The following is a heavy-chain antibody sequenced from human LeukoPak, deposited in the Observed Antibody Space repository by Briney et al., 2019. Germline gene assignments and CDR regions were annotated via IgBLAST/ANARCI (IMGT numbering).Heavy chain of an antibody. V-gene: IGHV4-59*08. CDR2: IYYSGGT. J-gene: IGHJ1*01. CDR1: GGSISNYY. D-gene: IGHD6-13*01. CDR3: ARHGGYSSPYLH. Sequence: SETLSLTCTVSGGSISNYYWGWIRQPPGKGLECIGYIYYSGGTNYNPSLKSRVTIPVDTSKNQFSLKLSSVTATDTAVYYCARHGGYSSPYLHWGQGTLVTVSS.